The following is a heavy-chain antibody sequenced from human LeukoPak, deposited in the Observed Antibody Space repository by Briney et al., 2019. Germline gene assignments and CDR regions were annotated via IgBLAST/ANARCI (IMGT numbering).Heavy chain of an antibody. CDR1: GYTFTSYG. CDR2: ISAYNGNT. V-gene: IGHV1-18*01. Sequence: ASVKVSCKASGYTFTSYGISWVRQAPGQGLEWMGWISAYNGNTNYAQKLQGRVTMTTDTSTSTAYMELRSLRSDDTAVYYCARGNLMLTILGVVIITHFDYWGQGTLVTVSS. D-gene: IGHD3-3*01. J-gene: IGHJ4*02. CDR3: ARGNLMLTILGVVIITHFDY.